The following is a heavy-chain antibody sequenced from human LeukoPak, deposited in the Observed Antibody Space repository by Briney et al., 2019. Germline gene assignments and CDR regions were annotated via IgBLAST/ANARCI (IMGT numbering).Heavy chain of an antibody. J-gene: IGHJ4*02. V-gene: IGHV3-30-3*01. D-gene: IGHD3-10*01. CDR3: AKANVLLWFGETFWDY. CDR1: GFTFSSYA. CDR2: ISYDGSNK. Sequence: PGRSLRLSCAASGFTFSSYAMHWVRQAPGKGLEWVAVISYDGSNKYYADSVKGRFTISRDNSKNTLYLQMNSLRAEDTAVYYCAKANVLLWFGETFWDYWGQGTLVTVSS.